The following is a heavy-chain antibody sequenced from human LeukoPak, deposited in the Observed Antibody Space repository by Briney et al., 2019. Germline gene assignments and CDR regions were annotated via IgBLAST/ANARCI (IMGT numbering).Heavy chain of an antibody. D-gene: IGHD4-17*01. Sequence: GGSLRLSCAASGFTFSSYSMNWVRQAPGKGLEWVSYISSSSSTIYYADSVKGRFTISRDNAKNSLYLQMNSLRAEDTAVYYCARDPEVTTVITRWFDPWGQGTLVTVSS. CDR2: ISSSSSTI. CDR1: GFTFSSYS. CDR3: ARDPEVTTVITRWFDP. V-gene: IGHV3-48*04. J-gene: IGHJ5*02.